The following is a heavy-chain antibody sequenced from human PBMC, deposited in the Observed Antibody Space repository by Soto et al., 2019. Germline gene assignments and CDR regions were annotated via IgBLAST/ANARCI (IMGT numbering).Heavy chain of an antibody. J-gene: IGHJ6*02. CDR3: ASQYYYDSCGYYYPLYYLYYGMDV. CDR2: IYYSGST. CDR1: GGSISSSSYY. D-gene: IGHD3-22*01. Sequence: SETLSLTCTVSGGSISSSSYYWGWIRQPPGKGLEWIGSIYYSGSTYYNPSLKSRVTISVDTSKNRFSLKLSSVTAADTAVYYCASQYYYDSCGYYYPLYYLYYGMDVWGQGTTVTVSS. V-gene: IGHV4-39*01.